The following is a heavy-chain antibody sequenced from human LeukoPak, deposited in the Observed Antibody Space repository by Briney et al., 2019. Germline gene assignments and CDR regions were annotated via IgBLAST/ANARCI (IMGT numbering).Heavy chain of an antibody. V-gene: IGHV4-39*01. CDR2: IYYSGST. J-gene: IGHJ5*02. CDR3: ARAYCGDDCYLDWFDP. Sequence: PSETLSLTCTVSGGSISSSSYYWGWIRQPPGKGLEGIGSIYYSGSTYYNPSLKSRVTISVDTSKNQFSLELSSVTAADTAVYYCARAYCGDDCYLDWFDPWGQGTLVTVSS. CDR1: GGSISSSSYY. D-gene: IGHD2-21*01.